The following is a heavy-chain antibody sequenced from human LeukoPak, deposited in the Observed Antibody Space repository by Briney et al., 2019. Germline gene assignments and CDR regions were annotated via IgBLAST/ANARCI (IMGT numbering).Heavy chain of an antibody. CDR2: VYNSGGT. CDR1: GGSMSNNY. J-gene: IGHJ4*02. V-gene: IGHV4-59*08. CDR3: ARYFSGTYLDF. Sequence: PSETLSLTCTVSGGSMSNNYWGWIRQPPGKGVEWIGSVYNSGGTIYNPSLKSRVTISVGTSKNQFSLNLNSVTAADTAVYYCARYFSGTYLDFWGQGTLVTVSS. D-gene: IGHD3-10*01.